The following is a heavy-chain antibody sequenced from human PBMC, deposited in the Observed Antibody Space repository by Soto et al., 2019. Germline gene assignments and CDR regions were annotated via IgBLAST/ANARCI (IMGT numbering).Heavy chain of an antibody. Sequence: WGSLISSWAASVFTFRYYARHWVRQAPGKGLEWVTVISSDGGNRYYADSVKGRFTISRDNSKNTLYLQMNSLRVEDTAIYICAHLAGLSHTDDFWGQGTPVTVSS. V-gene: IGHV3-30-3*01. D-gene: IGHD5-18*01. CDR2: ISSDGGNR. CDR1: VFTFRYYA. J-gene: IGHJ4*02. CDR3: AHLAGLSHTDDF.